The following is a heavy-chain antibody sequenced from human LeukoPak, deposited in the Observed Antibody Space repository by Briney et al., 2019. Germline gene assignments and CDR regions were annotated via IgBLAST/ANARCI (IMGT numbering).Heavy chain of an antibody. V-gene: IGHV4-38-2*01. J-gene: IGHJ5*02. CDR3: AGDKETTGNGRPNWFDP. CDR1: GYSISSGYY. CDR2: IFQRGYS. Sequence: SETPSLTCAVSGYSISSGYYWGWIQQPPGKGLQWIGSIFQRGYSYYNPSLKSRVTISVDTSRNQFSLKLSSVTAADTAVYYCAGDKETTGNGRPNWFDPWGQGTLVTVSS. D-gene: IGHD1-1*01.